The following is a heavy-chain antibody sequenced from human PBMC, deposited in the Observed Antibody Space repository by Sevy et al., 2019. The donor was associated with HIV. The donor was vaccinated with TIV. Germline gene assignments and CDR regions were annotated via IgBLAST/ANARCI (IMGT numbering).Heavy chain of an antibody. CDR3: ARRRREYQLLYLDY. J-gene: IGHJ4*02. V-gene: IGHV3-30*19. D-gene: IGHD2-2*01. CDR2: ISYDGSNK. CDR1: GFTLSDSG. Sequence: GGSLRLSCAASGFTLSDSGVHWVRQAPGKGLEWVAVISYDGSNKYYADSVKGRFTISRDNSKNTLYLQMNSLRAEDTAVHYCARRRREYQLLYLDYWGQGTLVTVSS.